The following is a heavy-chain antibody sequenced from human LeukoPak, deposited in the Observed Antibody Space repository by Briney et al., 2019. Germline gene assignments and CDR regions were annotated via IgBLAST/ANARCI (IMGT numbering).Heavy chain of an antibody. D-gene: IGHD2-8*02. CDR2: IKTKTDGGTT. Sequence: KPGGSLRLSCVVSGFTFSKAWMIWVRQAPGKGLEWVGRIKTKTDGGTTDYAAPVKGRFTMSRDDSKNTLYLQMNSLKTEDTAMYYCTTGGLWYSWRVFWGQGTLVTVS. CDR3: TTGGLWYSWRVF. J-gene: IGHJ4*02. V-gene: IGHV3-15*01. CDR1: GFTFSKAW.